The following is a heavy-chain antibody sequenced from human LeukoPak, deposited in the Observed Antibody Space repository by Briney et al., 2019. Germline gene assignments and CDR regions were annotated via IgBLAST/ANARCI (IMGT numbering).Heavy chain of an antibody. CDR3: ARDYNSGSWPDAFDI. CDR1: GDSISSYY. Sequence: SEALSLTCTVSGDSISSYYWSWIRQPPGKGLEWIGYIYYSGSTNYNPSLKSRVTISVDTSKNQFSLKLSSVTAADTAVYYCARDYNSGSWPDAFDIWGQGTMVTVSS. J-gene: IGHJ3*02. D-gene: IGHD1-26*01. CDR2: IYYSGST. V-gene: IGHV4-59*01.